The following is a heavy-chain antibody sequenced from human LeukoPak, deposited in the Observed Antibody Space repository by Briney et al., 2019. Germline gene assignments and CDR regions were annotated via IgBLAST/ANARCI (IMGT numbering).Heavy chain of an antibody. J-gene: IGHJ4*02. Sequence: PGGSLRLSCVASGFTISSYWMHWVRQAPGKGLEWVANIKQDGSEEYYVDSVKGRFTISRDNAKNSLYLQMISLRAEDTAVYYCARRYFDYWGQGILVTVSS. CDR3: ARRYFDY. CDR1: GFTISSYW. V-gene: IGHV3-7*03. CDR2: IKQDGSEE.